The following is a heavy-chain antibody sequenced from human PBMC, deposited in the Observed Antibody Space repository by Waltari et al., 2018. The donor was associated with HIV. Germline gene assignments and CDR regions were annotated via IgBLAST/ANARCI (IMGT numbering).Heavy chain of an antibody. V-gene: IGHV3-74*01. CDR1: GFTFSSYW. CDR2: IKSDGGST. Sequence: EVQLVESGGGLVQPGGSLRLSCAASGFTFSSYWMHWVRQVPGKGLIWVSRIKSDGGSTSYADSVKGRFTISRDNAKNTLYLQMNSLRAEDTAVYYCATSRTVDYWGQGTLVTVSS. J-gene: IGHJ4*02. CDR3: ATSRTVDY.